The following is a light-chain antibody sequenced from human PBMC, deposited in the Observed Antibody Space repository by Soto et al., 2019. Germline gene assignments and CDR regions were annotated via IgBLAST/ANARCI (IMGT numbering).Light chain of an antibody. CDR1: QSVSNY. J-gene: IGKJ1*01. CDR3: QQYGGSPQT. V-gene: IGKV3-20*01. CDR2: GAS. Sequence: EIVLTQSPGTLSLSPGERATLSCRASQSVSNYLAWYQRKPGQAPRLLIYGASSRATGIPDRFSGSGSGTDLTLTISRLEPEDFAVYYCQQYGGSPQTFGQGTKVDIE.